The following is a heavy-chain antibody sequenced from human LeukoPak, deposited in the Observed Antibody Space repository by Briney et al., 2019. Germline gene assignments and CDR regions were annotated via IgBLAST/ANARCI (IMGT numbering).Heavy chain of an antibody. CDR3: ARLMGYCSSTSCYGDFDI. V-gene: IGHV6-1*01. CDR2: TYYRFKWYN. D-gene: IGHD2-2*01. CDR1: GDSVSSNSAA. J-gene: IGHJ3*02. Sequence: SQTLSLTCAISGDSVSSNSAAWNWIRQSPSRGLEWLGRTYYRFKWYNNYAVSVKSRITINPDTSKNQFSLQLDSVTPEDTAVYYCARLMGYCSSTSCYGDFDIWGQGTTVTVSS.